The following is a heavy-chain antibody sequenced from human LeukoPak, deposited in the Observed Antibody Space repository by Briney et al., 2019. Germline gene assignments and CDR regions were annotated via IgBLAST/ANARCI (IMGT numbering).Heavy chain of an antibody. CDR3: ALTPGGYYDSSGYLLDY. J-gene: IGHJ4*02. Sequence: PGGSLRLSCAASGFTFNNYGIHWVRQPPGKGLEWVAVISYDGSNKYYADSVKGRFTISRDNSKNTLYLQMNSLRAEDTAVYYCALTPGGYYDSSGYLLDYWGQGTLVTVSS. D-gene: IGHD3-22*01. CDR1: GFTFNNYG. CDR2: ISYDGSNK. V-gene: IGHV3-30*03.